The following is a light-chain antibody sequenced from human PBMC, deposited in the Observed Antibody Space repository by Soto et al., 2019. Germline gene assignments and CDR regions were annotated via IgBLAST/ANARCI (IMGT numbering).Light chain of an antibody. CDR2: RNN. Sequence: QSVLTQPPSASGTPGQRVTISCSGSSSNIGSNYVYWYQQLPGTAPKLLIYRNNQRPSGVPDRFSGSKSSTSASLAISGLRSEDEADYYCAAWDDSLSGVVFGGRTKLTVL. J-gene: IGLJ2*01. CDR1: SSNIGSNY. V-gene: IGLV1-47*01. CDR3: AAWDDSLSGVV.